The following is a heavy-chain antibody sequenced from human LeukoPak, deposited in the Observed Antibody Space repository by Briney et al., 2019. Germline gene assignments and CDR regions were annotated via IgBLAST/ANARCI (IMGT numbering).Heavy chain of an antibody. CDR1: GFIFSDYY. J-gene: IGHJ5*02. D-gene: IGHD2-21*02. Sequence: GGSLRLSCAASGFIFSDYYMSWIRQAPGKGLEWVSYISTRGSFIYYADSVKGRFTTSRGNAKNSLYLQMNSLRAEDTAVYYCARAYGTMTRNWFDPWGQGTLVTVSS. V-gene: IGHV3-11*04. CDR2: ISTRGSFI. CDR3: ARAYGTMTRNWFDP.